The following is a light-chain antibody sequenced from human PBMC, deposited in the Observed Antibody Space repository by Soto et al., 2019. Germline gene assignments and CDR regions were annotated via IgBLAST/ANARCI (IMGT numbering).Light chain of an antibody. CDR1: QSISSY. V-gene: IGKV1-39*01. CDR3: QQSYSNPRT. Sequence: IEITQSPSSLSASVGDRATMSCRASQSISSYLNWYQQKPGQAPKLLIYAASSLQSGVPSRFSGSGSGTDFTLTISSLQPEDFETYYCQQSYSNPRTFGQGTKVDIK. CDR2: AAS. J-gene: IGKJ1*01.